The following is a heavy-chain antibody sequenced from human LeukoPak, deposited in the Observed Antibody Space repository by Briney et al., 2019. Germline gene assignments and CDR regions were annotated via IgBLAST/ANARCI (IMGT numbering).Heavy chain of an antibody. CDR2: IYYSGST. J-gene: IGHJ4*02. Sequence: SETLSLTCTVSGGSISSSSYYWGWIRQPPGKGLEWIGYIYYSGSTNYNPSLKSRVTISVDTSKNQFSLKLSSVTAADTAVYYCARTSYYDYVWGSYRYPPTTFDYWGQGTLVTVSS. CDR1: GGSISSSSYY. V-gene: IGHV4-61*05. CDR3: ARTSYYDYVWGSYRYPPTTFDY. D-gene: IGHD3-16*02.